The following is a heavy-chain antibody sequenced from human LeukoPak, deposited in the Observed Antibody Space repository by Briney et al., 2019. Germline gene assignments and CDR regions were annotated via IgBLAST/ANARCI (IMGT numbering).Heavy chain of an antibody. CDR1: GGSISSYY. CDR2: IYYSGST. D-gene: IGHD1-26*01. V-gene: IGHV4-59*12. CDR3: ARDRSLYYFDY. J-gene: IGHJ4*02. Sequence: PSETLSLTCTVSGGSISSYYWSWIRQPPGKGLEWIGYIYYSGSTNYNPSLKSRVTISVDTSKNQFSLKLSSVTAADTAVYYCARDRSLYYFDYWGQGTLVTVSS.